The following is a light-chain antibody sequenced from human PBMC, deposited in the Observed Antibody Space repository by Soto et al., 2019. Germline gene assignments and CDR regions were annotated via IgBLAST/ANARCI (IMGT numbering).Light chain of an antibody. CDR3: QQYESSFRT. CDR2: GAS. Sequence: EIVLTQSPDTLSLSPGERATLSCRASQTLSSNYLAWYQQKPGQAPRLLIYGASSRATGIPDRFSGSGSGTDFTLSISRLEPEDFAVYYCQQYESSFRTFGQGTKVDIK. J-gene: IGKJ1*01. CDR1: QTLSSNY. V-gene: IGKV3-20*01.